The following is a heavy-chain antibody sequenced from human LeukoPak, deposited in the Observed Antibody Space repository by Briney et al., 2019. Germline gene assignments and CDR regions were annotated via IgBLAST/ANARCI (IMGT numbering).Heavy chain of an antibody. CDR2: LYSGADT. J-gene: IGHJ2*01. CDR1: GFSVGSKY. CDR3: ARVGDHYHWYFDL. Sequence: PGGSLRLSCEASGFSVGSKYMNWVRQAPGKGLEWVSILYSGADTYYADSVKGRFTISRDNSKNTLFLQMSSLRADDTAVYYCARVGDHYHWYFDLWGRGTRVSVSS. D-gene: IGHD3-10*01. V-gene: IGHV3-53*01.